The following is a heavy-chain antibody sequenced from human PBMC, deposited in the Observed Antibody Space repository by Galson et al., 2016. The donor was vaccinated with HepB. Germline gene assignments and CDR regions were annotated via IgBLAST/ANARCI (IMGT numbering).Heavy chain of an antibody. J-gene: IGHJ4*02. CDR1: GFSFQNYA. D-gene: IGHD6-19*01. CDR3: VKVGSAIAVTGYFDN. CDR2: ISWGAGTT. Sequence: SLRLSCAASGFSFQNYAMHWVRQAPGKGLEWVSLISWGAGTTYYVDSVKGRFTISRDSTKNSLYLQMSSLRPEDTAIYYCVKVGSAIAVTGYFDNWGQGTLVTVSS. V-gene: IGHV3-43D*03.